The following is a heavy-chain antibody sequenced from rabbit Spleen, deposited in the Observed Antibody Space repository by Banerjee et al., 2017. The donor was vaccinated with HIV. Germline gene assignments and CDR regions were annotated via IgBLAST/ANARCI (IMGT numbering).Heavy chain of an antibody. D-gene: IGHD7-1*01. CDR1: GVSFSGDSY. J-gene: IGHJ6*01. CDR2: IDIGSSGFT. CDR3: ARDTGTSFSTYGMDL. Sequence: QEQLKETGGGLVKPGASLTLTCIASGVSFSGDSYMCWVRQAPGRGLEWIACIDIGSSGFTYFASWAKGRFTISKTSSTTVTLQMTSLTVADTATYFCARDTGTSFSTYGMDLWGQGTLVTVS. V-gene: IGHV1S45*01.